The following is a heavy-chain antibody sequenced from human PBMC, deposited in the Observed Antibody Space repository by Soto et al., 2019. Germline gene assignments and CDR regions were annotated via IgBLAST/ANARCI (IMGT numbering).Heavy chain of an antibody. Sequence: PGESLKISCKGSGYSFTSYWIGWVRQMPGKGLEWMGIIYPGDSDTRYSPSFQGQVTISADKSISTAYLQGSSLKASDTAMYYWARRSSSCDPDYYFDYWGQGTLVTVSS. V-gene: IGHV5-51*01. J-gene: IGHJ4*02. CDR1: GYSFTSYW. D-gene: IGHD6-13*01. CDR3: ARRSSSCDPDYYFDY. CDR2: IYPGDSDT.